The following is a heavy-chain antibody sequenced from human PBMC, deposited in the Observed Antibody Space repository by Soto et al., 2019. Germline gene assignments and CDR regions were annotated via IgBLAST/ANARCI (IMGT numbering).Heavy chain of an antibody. CDR3: TTDYDFWSGSYYMDV. J-gene: IGHJ6*03. D-gene: IGHD3-3*01. Sequence: GESLKISCAASGFTFSNAWMSWVRQAPGKGLEWVGRIKSKTDGGTTDYAAPVKGRFTISRDDSKNTLYLQMNSLKTEDTAVYYCTTDYDFWSGSYYMDVWGKGTTVTVSS. V-gene: IGHV3-15*01. CDR2: IKSKTDGGTT. CDR1: GFTFSNAW.